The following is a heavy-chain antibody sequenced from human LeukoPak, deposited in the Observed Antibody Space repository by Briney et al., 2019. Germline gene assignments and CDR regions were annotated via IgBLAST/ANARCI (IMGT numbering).Heavy chain of an antibody. CDR3: ARDESGYSSGWYPGY. CDR1: GYTFTSYG. J-gene: IGHJ4*02. Sequence: ASVKVSCTASGYTFTSYGISWVRQAPGQGLEWMGWISAYNGNTNYAQKLQGRVTMTTDTSTSTAYMELRSLRSDDTAVYYCARDESGYSSGWYPGYWGQGTLVTVSS. CDR2: ISAYNGNT. V-gene: IGHV1-18*01. D-gene: IGHD6-19*01.